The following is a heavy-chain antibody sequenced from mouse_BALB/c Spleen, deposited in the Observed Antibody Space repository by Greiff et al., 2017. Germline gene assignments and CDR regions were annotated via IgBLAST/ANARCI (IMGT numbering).Heavy chain of an antibody. V-gene: IGHV5-6-5*01. CDR1: GFTFSSYA. J-gene: IGHJ2*01. Sequence: EVKLVESGGGLVKPGGSLKLSCAASGFTFSSYAMSWVRQTPEKRLEWVASISSGGSTYYPDSVKGRFTISRDNARNILYLQMSSLRSEDTAMYYCARSSITTVVVDYWGQGTTLTVSS. D-gene: IGHD1-1*01. CDR2: ISSGGST. CDR3: ARSSITTVVVDY.